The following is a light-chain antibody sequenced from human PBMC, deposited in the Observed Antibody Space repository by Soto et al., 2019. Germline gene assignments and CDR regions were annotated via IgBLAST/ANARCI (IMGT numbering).Light chain of an antibody. CDR1: SSDVDAYDY. V-gene: IGLV2-14*01. CDR2: EGN. Sequence: QSVLTQPASVSGSPGQSITISCTGTSSDVDAYDYVSWYQQYSGQAPKLLIFEGNKRPSGVSDRFSGSKSGNTASLTISGLQAEDEADYYCCSYTGGRTHYVFGLGTKVTVL. CDR3: CSYTGGRTHYV. J-gene: IGLJ1*01.